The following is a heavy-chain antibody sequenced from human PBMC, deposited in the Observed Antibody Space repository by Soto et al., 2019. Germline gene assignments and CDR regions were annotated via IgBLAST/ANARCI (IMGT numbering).Heavy chain of an antibody. V-gene: IGHV3-7*01. D-gene: IGHD2-2*01. J-gene: IGHJ6*03. CDR3: ARDRVTQPRRLKDIVVVPAAMPGDYYYYMDV. CDR2: IKQDGSEK. CDR1: GFTFSSYW. Sequence: GGSLRLSCAASGFTFSSYWMSWVRQAPGKGLEWVANIKQDGSEKYYVDSVKGRFTISRDNAKNSLYLQMNSMRAEDTAVYYCARDRVTQPRRLKDIVVVPAAMPGDYYYYMDVWGKGTTVTVSS.